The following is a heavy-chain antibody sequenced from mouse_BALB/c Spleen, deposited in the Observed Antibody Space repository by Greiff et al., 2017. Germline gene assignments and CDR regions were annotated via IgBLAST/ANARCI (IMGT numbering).Heavy chain of an antibody. CDR1: GFTFSDYY. Sequence: DVHLVESGGGLVKPGGSLKLSCAASGFTFSDYYMYWVRQTPEKRLEWVATISDGGSYTYYPDSVKGRFTISRDNAKNNLYLQMSSLKSEDTAMYYCATPHAMDYWGQGTSVTVSS. V-gene: IGHV5-4*02. CDR2: ISDGGSYT. J-gene: IGHJ4*01. CDR3: ATPHAMDY.